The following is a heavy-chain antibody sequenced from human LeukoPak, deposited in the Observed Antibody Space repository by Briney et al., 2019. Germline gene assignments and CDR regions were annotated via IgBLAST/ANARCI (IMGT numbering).Heavy chain of an antibody. Sequence: GGSLRPSCAASGFTFNTYGMNWVRQAPGKGLEWVSYTSSSSNPIYYADSVKGRFTISRDNAKNLLYLQMNSLRAEDTAVYYCARDRIYYDSSGYSLGTFDYWGQGTLVTVSS. CDR2: TSSSSNPI. CDR3: ARDRIYYDSSGYSLGTFDY. J-gene: IGHJ4*02. D-gene: IGHD3-22*01. CDR1: GFTFNTYG. V-gene: IGHV3-48*04.